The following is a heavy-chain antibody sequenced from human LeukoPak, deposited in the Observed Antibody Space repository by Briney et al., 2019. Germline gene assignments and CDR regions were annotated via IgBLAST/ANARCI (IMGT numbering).Heavy chain of an antibody. V-gene: IGHV1-46*01. Sequence: ASVTVSCKASGYTFTSYYMHWVRQAPGQGLEWMGIINPSGGSTSYAQKFQGRVTMTRDMSTSTVYMELSSLRSEDTAVYYCARESGYYYDSSGSKTFDYWGQGTPVTVSS. CDR1: GYTFTSYY. J-gene: IGHJ4*02. CDR2: INPSGGST. D-gene: IGHD3-22*01. CDR3: ARESGYYYDSSGSKTFDY.